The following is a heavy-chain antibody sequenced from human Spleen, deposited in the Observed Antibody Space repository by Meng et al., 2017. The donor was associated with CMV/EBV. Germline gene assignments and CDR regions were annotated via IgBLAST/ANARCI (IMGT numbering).Heavy chain of an antibody. D-gene: IGHD2-15*01. V-gene: IGHV1-58*01. Sequence: SVKVSCKASGFTFTTSAVQWVRQARGQRLEWIGWIVVGSGNTNCAQKFQKRVSITRDMSTSTAYMELNSLRSADTAVYYCAKVADGAFDIWGQGTLVTVSS. CDR1: GFTFTTSA. J-gene: IGHJ3*02. CDR2: IVVGSGNT. CDR3: AKVADGAFDI.